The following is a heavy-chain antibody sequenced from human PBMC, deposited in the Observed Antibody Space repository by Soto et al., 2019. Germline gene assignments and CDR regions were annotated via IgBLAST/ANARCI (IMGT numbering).Heavy chain of an antibody. CDR1: GGTFNNYP. CDR3: ARGRGYSGDDHYYYFDMDV. V-gene: IGHV1-69*13. CDR2: SIPIFGTA. D-gene: IGHD5-12*01. Sequence: SVKVSCKASGGTFNNYPITWVRQAPGEGLEWMGGSIPIFGTANYAQKFQGRVTISVDGSTSTAYMELSSLRSEDTAVYYYARGRGYSGDDHYYYFDMDVWGQGTTVTVSS. J-gene: IGHJ6*02.